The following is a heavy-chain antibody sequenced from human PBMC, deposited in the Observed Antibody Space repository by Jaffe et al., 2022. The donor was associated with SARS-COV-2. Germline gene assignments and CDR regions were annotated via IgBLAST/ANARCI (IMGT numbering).Heavy chain of an antibody. CDR3: AREVTAARPGSNWFDP. CDR2: IYYSGST. D-gene: IGHD6-6*01. J-gene: IGHJ5*02. Sequence: QVQLQESGPGLVKPSETLSLTCTVSGGSISSYYWSWIRQPPGKGLEWIGYIYYSGSTNYNPSLKSRVTISVDTSKNQFSLKLSSVTAADTAVYYCAREVTAARPGSNWFDPWGQGTLVTVSS. CDR1: GGSISSYY. V-gene: IGHV4-59*01.